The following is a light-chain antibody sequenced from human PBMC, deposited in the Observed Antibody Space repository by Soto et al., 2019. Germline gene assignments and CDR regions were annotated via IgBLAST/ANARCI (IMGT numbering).Light chain of an antibody. CDR2: LNIDGSH. CDR3: QTWDTSIRVV. CDR1: SGHSSYA. V-gene: IGLV4-69*01. J-gene: IGLJ2*01. Sequence: QPVLTQSPSASASLGASVKLTCTLSSGHSSYAIAWHQQQPEKGPRYLMKLNIDGSHSKGDGIPDRFSGSSSGAERYLTISSLQSEDEADYYCQTWDTSIRVVFGGGTKLTVL.